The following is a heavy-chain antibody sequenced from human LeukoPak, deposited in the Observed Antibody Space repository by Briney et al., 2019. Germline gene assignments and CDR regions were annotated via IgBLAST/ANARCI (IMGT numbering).Heavy chain of an antibody. CDR3: ARDMRGREAGATISDY. J-gene: IGHJ4*02. V-gene: IGHV3-30*19. CDR1: GFTFSSYG. Sequence: PGRSLRLSCAASGFTFSSYGMHWVRQAPGKGLEWVAVIWYDGSNKYYADSVRGRFTVSRDNSKNTLHLEMNSLRVEDTAVYYCARDMRGREAGATISDYWGQGTLVTVSS. CDR2: IWYDGSNK. D-gene: IGHD1-26*01.